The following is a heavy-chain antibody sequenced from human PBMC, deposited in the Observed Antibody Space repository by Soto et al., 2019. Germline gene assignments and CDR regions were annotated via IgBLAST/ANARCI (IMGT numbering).Heavy chain of an antibody. Sequence: SVKVSCKASGGTFSSYAISWVRQAPGQGLEWMGGIIPIFGTANYAQKFQGRVTITADESTSTAYMELRSLRSEDTAVYYCARVQDVDTAMDDDYWGQGTLVTVSS. CDR1: GGTFSSYA. J-gene: IGHJ4*02. CDR3: ARVQDVDTAMDDDY. CDR2: IIPIFGTA. V-gene: IGHV1-69*13. D-gene: IGHD5-18*01.